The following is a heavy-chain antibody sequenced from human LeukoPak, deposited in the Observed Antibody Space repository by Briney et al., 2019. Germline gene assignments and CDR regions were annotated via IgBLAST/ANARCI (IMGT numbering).Heavy chain of an antibody. Sequence: ASVKVSCKASGFPFTSYVIHWVRQAPGQRLEWMGWVNADNSNTKYSQEFQGIVTITRDTSASTAYMDLNRLRSEDMAVYYCAVGDYYYYTRFDYWGQGTLVTVSS. CDR2: VNADNSNT. D-gene: IGHD3-22*01. J-gene: IGHJ4*02. CDR3: AVGDYYYYTRFDY. V-gene: IGHV1-3*03. CDR1: GFPFTSYV.